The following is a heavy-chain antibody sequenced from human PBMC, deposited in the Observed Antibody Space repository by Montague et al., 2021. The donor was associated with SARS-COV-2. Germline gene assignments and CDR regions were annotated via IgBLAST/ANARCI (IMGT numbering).Heavy chain of an antibody. Sequence: CAISGDSVSSNSAAWNWIRQSPSRGLEWLGRTYYRSKWYNDYAVSVKSRITINPDTSKDQFFLHLRSVTPEDTGVYYCVRDTGSAQAGFDAWGQGTLVTVSS. J-gene: IGHJ4*02. V-gene: IGHV6-1*01. CDR3: VRDTGSAQAGFDA. CDR2: TYYRSKWYN. D-gene: IGHD4-17*01. CDR1: GDSVSSNSAA.